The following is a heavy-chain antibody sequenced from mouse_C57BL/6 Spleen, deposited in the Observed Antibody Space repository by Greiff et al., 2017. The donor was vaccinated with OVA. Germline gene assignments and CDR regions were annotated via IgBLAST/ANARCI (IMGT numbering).Heavy chain of an antibody. V-gene: IGHV1-69*01. J-gene: IGHJ1*03. CDR1: GYTFTSYW. CDR3: ARRGVSSYWYVDG. CDR2: IDPSDSYT. Sequence: QVQLQQPGAELVMPGASVKLSCKASGYTFTSYWMHWVKQRPGQGLEWIGEIDPSDSYTNYNQKFKGKSTLTVDKSSSTAYMQLSSLTSEDSAVYYCARRGVSSYWYVDGWGTGTTVTFAS. D-gene: IGHD1-1*01.